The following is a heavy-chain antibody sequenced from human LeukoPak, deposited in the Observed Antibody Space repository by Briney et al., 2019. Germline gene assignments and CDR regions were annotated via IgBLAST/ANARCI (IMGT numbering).Heavy chain of an antibody. CDR1: GISFSNAW. Sequence: PGGSLRLSCAASGISFSNAWMNWVRQAPGKGLEWVSYISSSSSTIYYADSVKGRFTISRDNAKNSLYLQMNSLRAEDTAVYYCARDPDYYDSRGLSGGGQGTLVTVSS. J-gene: IGHJ4*02. CDR3: ARDPDYYDSRGLSG. V-gene: IGHV3-48*04. CDR2: ISSSSSTI. D-gene: IGHD3-22*01.